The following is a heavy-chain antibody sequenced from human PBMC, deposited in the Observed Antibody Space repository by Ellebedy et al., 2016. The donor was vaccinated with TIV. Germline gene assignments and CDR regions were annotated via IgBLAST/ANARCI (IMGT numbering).Heavy chain of an antibody. CDR2: SSSNGGST. Sequence: GESLKISCAASGFTFSSYAMHWVRQAPGTGLEYVSASSSNGGSTYYANSVKGRFTISRDNSKNTLYLQMGSLRAEDMAVYYCARSPFLYSSSAFDYWGQGTLVTVSS. V-gene: IGHV3-64*01. CDR1: GFTFSSYA. J-gene: IGHJ4*02. D-gene: IGHD6-6*01. CDR3: ARSPFLYSSSAFDY.